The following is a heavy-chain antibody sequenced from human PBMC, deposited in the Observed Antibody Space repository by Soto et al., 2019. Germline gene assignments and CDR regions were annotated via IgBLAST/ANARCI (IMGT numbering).Heavy chain of an antibody. Sequence: SQTLSLTCAISGDSVSSNRATWNWIRQSPSRGLEWLGRTYYWSRWYNEYEASVKSRISINPDTSKNQFSLQLNSVTPEDTAVYFCARGGKIAAAGIDYWGPGILVTVSS. V-gene: IGHV6-1*01. D-gene: IGHD6-13*01. CDR1: GDSVSSNRAT. CDR2: TYYWSRWYN. J-gene: IGHJ4*02. CDR3: ARGGKIAAAGIDY.